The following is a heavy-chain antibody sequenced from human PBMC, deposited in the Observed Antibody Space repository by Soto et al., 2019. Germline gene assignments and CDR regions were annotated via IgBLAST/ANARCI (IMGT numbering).Heavy chain of an antibody. J-gene: IGHJ4*02. CDR1: RDSFTSYL. V-gene: IGHV5-51*01. CDR3: ARLDPGIDD. CDR2: IYPGDSDT. Sequence: PXESLTISWKGSRDSFTSYLLVWVRQMPGKGLEWMGIIYPGDSDTRYSPSFQGQVTISADKSISTAYLQWSSLKASDTAMYYCARLDPGIDDWGQGTLVTVPS.